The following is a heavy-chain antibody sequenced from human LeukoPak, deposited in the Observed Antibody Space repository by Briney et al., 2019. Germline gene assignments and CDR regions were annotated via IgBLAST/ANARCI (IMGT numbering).Heavy chain of an antibody. J-gene: IGHJ6*03. Sequence: PSETLSLTCTVSGGSISSGDYYWSWIRQPPGKGLEWIGEINHSGSTNYNPSLKSRVTISVDTSKNQFSLKLSSVTAADTAVYYCRLFGFLSGYSAPASGGGYYYMDVWGKGTTVTVSS. V-gene: IGHV4-39*07. D-gene: IGHD3-3*01. CDR3: RLFGFLSGYSAPASGGGYYYMDV. CDR1: GGSISSGDYY. CDR2: INHSGST.